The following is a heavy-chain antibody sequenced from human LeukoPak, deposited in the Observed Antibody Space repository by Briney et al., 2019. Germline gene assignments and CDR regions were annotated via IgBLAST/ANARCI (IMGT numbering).Heavy chain of an antibody. J-gene: IGHJ4*02. CDR3: ARDNGSGSYLGY. CDR2: ISSSGSTI. Sequence: GGSLRLSCAASGFTFSSYEMNWVRQAPGKGLEWVSYISSSGSTICYADSVKGRFTISRDNAKNSLYLQMNSLRAEDTAVYYCARDNGSGSYLGYWGQGTLVTVCS. CDR1: GFTFSSYE. D-gene: IGHD3-10*01. V-gene: IGHV3-48*03.